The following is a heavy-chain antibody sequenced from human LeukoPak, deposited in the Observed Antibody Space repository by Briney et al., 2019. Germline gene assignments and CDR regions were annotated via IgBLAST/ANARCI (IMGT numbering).Heavy chain of an antibody. Sequence: GRSLRLSCAASGFTVSSNYMSWVRQAPGKGLEWVSVIYSGGSTYYADSVKGRFTISRDNSKNTLYLQMNSLRAEDTAVYYCAREVRDYDSSVFWFDPWGQGTLVTVSS. V-gene: IGHV3-53*01. CDR1: GFTVSSNY. D-gene: IGHD3-22*01. CDR3: AREVRDYDSSVFWFDP. J-gene: IGHJ5*02. CDR2: IYSGGST.